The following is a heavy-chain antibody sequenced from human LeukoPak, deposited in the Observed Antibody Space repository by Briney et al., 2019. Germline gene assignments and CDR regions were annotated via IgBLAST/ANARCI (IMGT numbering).Heavy chain of an antibody. D-gene: IGHD5-12*01. V-gene: IGHV4-59*01. CDR2: IYYSGST. CDR1: GGSISSYY. Sequence: SETLSLTCTVSGGSISSYYWSWIRQPPGKGLEWIGYIYYSGSTNYNPSLKSRVTISVDTSKNQFSLKLSSVTAADTAVYYCARHSGYENAFDIWGQGTMVTVSS. CDR3: ARHSGYENAFDI. J-gene: IGHJ3*02.